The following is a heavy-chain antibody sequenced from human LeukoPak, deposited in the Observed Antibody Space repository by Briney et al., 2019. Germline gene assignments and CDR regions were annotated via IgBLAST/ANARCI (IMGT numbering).Heavy chain of an antibody. V-gene: IGHV3-48*01. CDR1: GFTFSSYS. Sequence: GGSLRLSCAASGFTFSSYSMNWVRQAPGKGLEWVSYISASSNTIYYADSVKGRFTISRDNAKNSLYLQMNSLRAEDTAVYYCARGDCSGGSCYLSLTAIDYWGQGTLVTVSS. D-gene: IGHD2-15*01. CDR2: ISASSNTI. J-gene: IGHJ4*02. CDR3: ARGDCSGGSCYLSLTAIDY.